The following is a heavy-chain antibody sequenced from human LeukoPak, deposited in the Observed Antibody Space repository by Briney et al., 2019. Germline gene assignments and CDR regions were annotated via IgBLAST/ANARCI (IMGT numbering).Heavy chain of an antibody. Sequence: GGSLRLSCAASGFTFSSYWMSWVRQAPGKGLEWVSVIYSGGSTYYADSVKGRFTISKDNSKNTLYLQMNSLRAEDTAVYYCAKVGDGATGQSYYFDYWGQGTLVTVSS. J-gene: IGHJ4*02. CDR2: IYSGGST. CDR1: GFTFSSYW. CDR3: AKVGDGATGQSYYFDY. D-gene: IGHD2-21*01. V-gene: IGHV3-66*01.